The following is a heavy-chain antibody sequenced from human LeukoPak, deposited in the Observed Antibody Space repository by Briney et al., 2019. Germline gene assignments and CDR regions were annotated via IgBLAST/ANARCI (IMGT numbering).Heavy chain of an antibody. J-gene: IGHJ4*02. CDR1: GGSISSISYY. CDR3: ARHHSGWYYFDY. Sequence: SDTLSLTCTVSGGSISSISYYWGWIRQPPGKELEWIGTIHYSGTTYYNPSLKSRVTISVDTSKNQFSLKVSSVTAADTAVYYCARHHSGWYYFDYWGQGTLVTVSS. CDR2: IHYSGTT. D-gene: IGHD6-19*01. V-gene: IGHV4-39*01.